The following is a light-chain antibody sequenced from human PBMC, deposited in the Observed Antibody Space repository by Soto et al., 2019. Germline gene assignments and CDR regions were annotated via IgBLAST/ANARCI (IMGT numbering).Light chain of an antibody. CDR1: SSDVGGFNY. Sequence: QSVLTQPASVSGSPGQSITISCTGTSSDVGGFNYVSWYQQHPGKAPKLLISEVSDRPSGVSHRFSGSKSGNTASLTISGLXAEDEAEYFCISYTIRSSFYVFGTGTKVTVL. J-gene: IGLJ1*01. V-gene: IGLV2-14*01. CDR2: EVS. CDR3: ISYTIRSSFYV.